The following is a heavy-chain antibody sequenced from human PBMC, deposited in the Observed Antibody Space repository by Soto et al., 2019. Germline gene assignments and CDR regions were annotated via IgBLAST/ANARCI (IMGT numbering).Heavy chain of an antibody. Sequence: SETLSLTCFVSGYSITAGGYYWSWIRHHPGKGLEWIGSFYSSGSIIYDPSLRSRVSISGDTSSNQFSMSLTSVTAADTARYYCARMYSSGSGWFHPWGQGTLVTVSS. CDR3: ARMYSSGSGWFHP. CDR2: FYSSGSI. V-gene: IGHV4-31*03. J-gene: IGHJ5*02. D-gene: IGHD6-19*01. CDR1: GYSITAGGYY.